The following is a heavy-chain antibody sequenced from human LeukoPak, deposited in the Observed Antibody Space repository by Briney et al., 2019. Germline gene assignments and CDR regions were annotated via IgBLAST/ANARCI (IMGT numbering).Heavy chain of an antibody. Sequence: PGGSLRLSCAASGFTFSSYSMNWVRQAPGKGLEWVSSISSSSSYIYYADSVKGRFTISRDNAKNSLYLQMNSLRAEDTAVYYCARSSEDWSESDYYGMDVWGKGTTVTVSS. V-gene: IGHV3-21*01. D-gene: IGHD3/OR15-3a*01. CDR2: ISSSSSYI. CDR3: ARSSEDWSESDYYGMDV. CDR1: GFTFSSYS. J-gene: IGHJ6*04.